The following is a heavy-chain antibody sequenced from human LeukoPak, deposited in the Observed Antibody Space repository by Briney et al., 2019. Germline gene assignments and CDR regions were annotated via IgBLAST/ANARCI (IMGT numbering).Heavy chain of an antibody. CDR1: GGSISSYY. CDR3: ARWTAAAGPYYYFHY. V-gene: IGHV4-59*01. D-gene: IGHD6-13*01. J-gene: IGHJ4*02. CDR2: IYYSGST. Sequence: SETLSLTCTVSGGSISSYYWSWIRQPPGKGLEWIGYIYYSGSTNYNPSLKSRVTISVDTSKNQFSLKLSSVTAADTAVYYCARWTAAAGPYYYFHYWGQGTLVTVSS.